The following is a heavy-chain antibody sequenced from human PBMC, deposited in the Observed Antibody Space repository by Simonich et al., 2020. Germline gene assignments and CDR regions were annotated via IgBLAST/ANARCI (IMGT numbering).Heavy chain of an antibody. CDR2: IWYDGSNK. V-gene: IGHV3-33*01. CDR3: ARERAAAGEAFDY. J-gene: IGHJ4*02. CDR1: GFTFSSYG. Sequence: QVQLVESGGGVVQPGRSLRLSCAASGFTFSSYGMHWVRQAPGKGMEGVAVIWYDGSNKYYADPGKGRFTISRDNSKNTLYLQMNSLRAEDTAVYYCARERAAAGEAFDYWGQGTLVTVSS. D-gene: IGHD6-13*01.